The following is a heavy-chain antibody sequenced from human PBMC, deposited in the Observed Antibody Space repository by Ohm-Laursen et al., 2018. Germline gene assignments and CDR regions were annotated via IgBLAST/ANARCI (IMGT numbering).Heavy chain of an antibody. CDR1: GFTVSGNY. V-gene: IGHV3-7*01. CDR3: ARDVAHGGYGFGMDV. CDR2: IKQDGGEK. D-gene: IGHD5-12*01. Sequence: SLRLSCAASGFTVSGNYMSWVRQTPGKGLEWVANIKQDGGEKNFADSVKGRFTISRDNAKNSLYLQMNSLRAEDTAVYYCARDVAHGGYGFGMDVWGQGTTVTVSS. J-gene: IGHJ6*02.